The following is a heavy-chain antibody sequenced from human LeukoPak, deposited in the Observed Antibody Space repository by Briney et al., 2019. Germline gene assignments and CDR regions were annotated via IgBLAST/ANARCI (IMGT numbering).Heavy chain of an antibody. V-gene: IGHV4-4*02. J-gene: IGHJ4*02. D-gene: IGHD3-22*01. CDR2: IYHNGNT. CDR3: ARSSKYYYDSSGYSSMGPYDY. CDR1: GASISSSTW. Sequence: PSGSLSLTCAVSGASISSSTWWSWVRQPPGKGLEWIGEIYHNGNTNYNPSLRSRVTISVDKSKNQFSLKLNSVTAADTAVYYCARSSKYYYDSSGYSSMGPYDYWGQGNLVTVSS.